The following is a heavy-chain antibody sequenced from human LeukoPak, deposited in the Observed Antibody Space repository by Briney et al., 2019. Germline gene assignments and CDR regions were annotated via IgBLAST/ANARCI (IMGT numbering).Heavy chain of an antibody. CDR1: GFTVSSNY. D-gene: IGHD6-19*01. Sequence: GGSLRLSCAASGFTVSSNYMSWVRQAPGKGLEWVSVICSGGSTYYADPVKGRFTISRDNSKNTLYLQMNSLRAEDTAVYYCARSLSVAGPSSFDYWGQGTLVTVSS. V-gene: IGHV3-66*02. CDR3: ARSLSVAGPSSFDY. J-gene: IGHJ4*02. CDR2: ICSGGST.